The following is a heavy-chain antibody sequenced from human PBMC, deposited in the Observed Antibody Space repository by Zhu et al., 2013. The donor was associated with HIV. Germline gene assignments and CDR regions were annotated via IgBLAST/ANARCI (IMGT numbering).Heavy chain of an antibody. D-gene: IGHD2-21*02. CDR2: IIPILGIA. Sequence: QVQLVQSGAEVKKPGSSVKVSCKASGGTFSSYTISWVRQAPGQGLEWMGRIIPILGIANYAQKFQGRVTITADKSTSTAYMELRSLRSDDTAVYYCARDVTARDYYYYGMDVWGQGTTVTVSS. V-gene: IGHV1-69*08. J-gene: IGHJ6*02. CDR1: GGTFSSYT. CDR3: ARDVTARDYYYYGMDV.